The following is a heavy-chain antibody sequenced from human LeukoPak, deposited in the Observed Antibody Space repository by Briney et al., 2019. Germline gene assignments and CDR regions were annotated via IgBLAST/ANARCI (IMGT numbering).Heavy chain of an antibody. CDR1: GGSISSDY. J-gene: IGHJ4*02. CDR2: IYNSGSN. V-gene: IGHV4-59*08. CDR3: ATRGY. Sequence: SETLSLTCTVSGGSISSDYWQWIRQPPGKGLEWIGYIYNSGSNNYNPSLKSRVTISIDMSKNQFSLKLTSVTAADTAVYYCATRGYWGQGTLVTVSS. D-gene: IGHD3-10*01.